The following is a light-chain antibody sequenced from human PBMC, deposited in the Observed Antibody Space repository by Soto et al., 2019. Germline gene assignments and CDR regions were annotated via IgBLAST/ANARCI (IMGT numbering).Light chain of an antibody. CDR2: DAS. CDR3: QQRKSWPLT. CDR1: QSISSY. J-gene: IGKJ4*01. V-gene: IGKV3-11*01. Sequence: EIVLTQSPATLSLSPGERVTLSCRASQSISSYLAWYQQKPGQAPRLLIYDASNRATGIPARFSGSGSGTDFTLTVSSLEPEDFVVYYCQQRKSWPLTFGGGTELEIK.